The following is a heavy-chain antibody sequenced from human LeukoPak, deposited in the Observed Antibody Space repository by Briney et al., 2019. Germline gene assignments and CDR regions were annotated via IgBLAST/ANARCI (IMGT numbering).Heavy chain of an antibody. J-gene: IGHJ3*01. Sequence: GGSLRLSCATSGFTFNNYNMNWVRQAPGRALEWVSSITSSGTYIFYADSVKGRFTISGDNAKNSLYLQMNSLRAEDTAVYYCARIRLYGDYLAAFDLWGQGTMVTVSS. CDR1: GFTFNNYN. CDR3: ARIRLYGDYLAAFDL. D-gene: IGHD4-17*01. CDR2: ITSSGTYI. V-gene: IGHV3-21*01.